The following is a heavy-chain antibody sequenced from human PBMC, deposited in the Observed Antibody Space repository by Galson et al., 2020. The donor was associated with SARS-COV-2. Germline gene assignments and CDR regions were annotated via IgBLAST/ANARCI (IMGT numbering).Heavy chain of an antibody. D-gene: IGHD4-17*01. CDR2: ISYDGSNK. J-gene: IGHJ6*02. CDR1: GFTFSSYA. Sequence: TGGSLRLSCAASGFTFSSYAMHWVRQAPGKGLEWVAVISYDGSNKYYADSVKGRFTISRDNSKNTLYLQMNSLRAEDTAVYYCASDPTVTYTQVYYYGMDVWGQGTTVTVSS. CDR3: ASDPTVTYTQVYYYGMDV. V-gene: IGHV3-30-3*01.